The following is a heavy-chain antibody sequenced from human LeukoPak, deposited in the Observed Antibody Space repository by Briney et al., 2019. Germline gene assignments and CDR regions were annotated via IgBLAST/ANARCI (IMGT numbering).Heavy chain of an antibody. CDR2: IWYDGSNR. D-gene: IGHD3-3*01. CDR1: GITFSNYG. J-gene: IGHJ4*02. Sequence: SGGSLRLSCAASGITFSNYGMHWVRQAPGKGLEWVAVIWYDGSNRYYADSVKGRFTISRDNAKNSLYLQMNSLRAEDTAVYYCARDLSEYYFDYWGQGTLVTVSS. V-gene: IGHV3-33*01. CDR3: ARDLSEYYFDY.